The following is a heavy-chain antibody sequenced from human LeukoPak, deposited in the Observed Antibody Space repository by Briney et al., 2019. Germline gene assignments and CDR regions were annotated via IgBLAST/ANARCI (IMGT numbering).Heavy chain of an antibody. J-gene: IGHJ4*02. CDR1: GGSISSSSYY. D-gene: IGHD3-10*01. V-gene: IGHV4-39*07. CDR3: ARGARGVLEY. CDR2: IYYSGST. Sequence: SETLSLTCTVSGGSISSSSYYWGWIRQPPGKGLEWIGSIYYSGSTYYNPSLKSRVTISVDTSKNQFSLKLSSVTAADTAVYYCARGARGVLEYWGQGTLVTVSS.